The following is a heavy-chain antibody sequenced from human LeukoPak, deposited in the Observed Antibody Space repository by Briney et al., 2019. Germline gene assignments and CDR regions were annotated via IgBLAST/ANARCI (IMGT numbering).Heavy chain of an antibody. Sequence: PGGSLRLSCAASGFTFSNAWMIWVRQTPEKGLEYIGHIKSKTEGGATDYAAPVKGRFTISRDDSKNTVYLQMNSLKTEDTAVYYCTTRGSEWFPRFDYWGQGTLVTVSS. CDR2: IKSKTEGGAT. J-gene: IGHJ4*02. CDR1: GFTFSNAW. V-gene: IGHV3-15*01. CDR3: TTRGSEWFPRFDY. D-gene: IGHD3-3*01.